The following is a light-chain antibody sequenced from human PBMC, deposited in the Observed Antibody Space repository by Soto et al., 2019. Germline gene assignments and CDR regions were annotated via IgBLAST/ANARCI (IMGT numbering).Light chain of an antibody. V-gene: IGKV1-39*01. CDR2: AAS. CDR3: QESYTRA. CDR1: QNVRNY. Sequence: DIQMTQSPSSLSASVGDRVTITCRASQNVRNYLNWYQKKSGEAPNLLIFAASTLQSGVPSRFSGSGAETEFTLTISSLQPDDFATYYCQESYTRAFGQGTVVEI. J-gene: IGKJ1*01.